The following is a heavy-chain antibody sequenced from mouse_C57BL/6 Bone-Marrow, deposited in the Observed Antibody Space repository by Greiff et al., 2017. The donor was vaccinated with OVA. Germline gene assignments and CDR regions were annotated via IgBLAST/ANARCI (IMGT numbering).Heavy chain of an antibody. J-gene: IGHJ1*03. CDR3: AREGGLTFDV. CDR1: GYTFTSYW. CDR2: IYPGSGST. Sequence: QVQLQQSGAELVKPGASVKMSCKASGYTFTSYWITWVKPRPGQGLEWIGDIYPGSGSTNYNEKCKSKATLTVDTSSSTAYMQLSSLTSEDSAVYYCAREGGLTFDVWGTGTTVTVSS. V-gene: IGHV1-55*01.